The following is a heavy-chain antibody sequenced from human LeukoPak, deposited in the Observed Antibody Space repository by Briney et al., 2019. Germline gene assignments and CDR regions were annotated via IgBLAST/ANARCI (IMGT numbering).Heavy chain of an antibody. Sequence: SETLSLTCAVYGGSFSGNYWIWIRQPPGKGLEWIGEINHSGNSNYNPSLKSRVTMSVDTSKNQISLKLGSVTAADTAIYYCARKAVGPTSNYFDYWGQGTLVTVSS. CDR2: INHSGNS. V-gene: IGHV4-34*01. D-gene: IGHD1-26*01. CDR3: ARKAVGPTSNYFDY. J-gene: IGHJ4*02. CDR1: GGSFSGNY.